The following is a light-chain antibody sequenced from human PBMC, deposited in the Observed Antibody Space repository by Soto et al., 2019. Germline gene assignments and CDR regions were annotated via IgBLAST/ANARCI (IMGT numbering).Light chain of an antibody. CDR1: QSVLYSSNNKNY. CDR3: QQYYSTLLT. V-gene: IGKV4-1*01. Sequence: DIVMTQSPDSLAVSLGERATINCKSSQSVLYSSNNKNYLAWYQQKLGQPPKLFIYWASTRESGVPDRFSGSGSGTDFTLTISSLQAEDVAVYYCQQYYSTLLTFGGGTKVEIK. J-gene: IGKJ4*01. CDR2: WAS.